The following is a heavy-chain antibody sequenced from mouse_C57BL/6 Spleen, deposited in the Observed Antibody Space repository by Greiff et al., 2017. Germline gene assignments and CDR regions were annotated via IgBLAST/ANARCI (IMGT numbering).Heavy chain of an antibody. CDR1: GYAFSSSW. CDR3: ARCYSNYSYYHAMDY. D-gene: IGHD2-5*01. J-gene: IGHJ4*01. V-gene: IGHV1-82*01. CDR2: IYPGDGDT. Sequence: QVQLQQSGPELVKPGASVKISCKASGYAFSSSWMNWVKQRPGRGLEWIGRIYPGDGDTNYNGKFKGKATLTADKSSSTAYRQLSSLTSEDSAVYSCARCYSNYSYYHAMDYWGQGTSVTVAS.